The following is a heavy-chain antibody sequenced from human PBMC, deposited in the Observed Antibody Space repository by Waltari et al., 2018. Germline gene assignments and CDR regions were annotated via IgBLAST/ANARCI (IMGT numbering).Heavy chain of an antibody. CDR2: ISWNSGSI. CDR3: AKEGAGYCSSTSCRPFDY. J-gene: IGHJ4*02. Sequence: EVQLVESGGGLVQPGRSLRLSCAASGFTFDDYAMHWVRQAPGKGLEWVSGISWNSGSIGYADSVKGRCTISRDNAKNSLYLQMNSLRAEDTALYYCAKEGAGYCSSTSCRPFDYWGQGTLVTVSS. V-gene: IGHV3-9*01. D-gene: IGHD2-2*01. CDR1: GFTFDDYA.